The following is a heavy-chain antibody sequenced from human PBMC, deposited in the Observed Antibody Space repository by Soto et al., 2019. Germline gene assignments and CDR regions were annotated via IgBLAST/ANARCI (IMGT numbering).Heavy chain of an antibody. D-gene: IGHD6-6*01. Sequence: GWSLRPAWAPSGFTCISHWMSWDRQSPGKGLEWVANIKQDGSEKYYVDSVKGRFTISRDNAKNSLYLQMNSLRAEDTAVYYSARGPPVHPLDYWGQGTLVTVSS. CDR1: GFTCISHW. J-gene: IGHJ4*02. CDR2: IKQDGSEK. CDR3: ARGPPVHPLDY. V-gene: IGHV3-7*01.